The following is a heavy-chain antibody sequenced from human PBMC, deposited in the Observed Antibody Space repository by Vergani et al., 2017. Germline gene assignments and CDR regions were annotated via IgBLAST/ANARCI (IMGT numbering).Heavy chain of an antibody. CDR3: ARGDIVVVPATDAYYYYGMDV. CDR1: GGSISSYY. V-gene: IGHV4-59*01. J-gene: IGHJ6*02. CDR2: IYYSGST. Sequence: QVQLQESGPGLVKPSETLSLTCTVSGGSISSYYWSWIRQPPGKGLEWIGYIYYSGSTNYNPSLKSRVTISVDTSKNQFCLKLSSVTAADTAVYYCARGDIVVVPATDAYYYYGMDVWGQGTTVTVSS. D-gene: IGHD2-2*01.